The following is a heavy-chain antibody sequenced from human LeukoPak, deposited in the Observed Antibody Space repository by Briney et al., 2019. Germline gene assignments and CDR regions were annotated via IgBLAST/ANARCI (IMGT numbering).Heavy chain of an antibody. V-gene: IGHV3-9*01. Sequence: PGRSLRLSCAASGFTFDDYAMHWVRQAPGEGMGWVSGISWNSGSIGYADSVKGRFTISRDNAKNSLYLQMNSVRAEDTALYYCAKTHSGSYYSFDYWGQGTLVTVSS. D-gene: IGHD1-26*01. CDR3: AKTHSGSYYSFDY. J-gene: IGHJ4*02. CDR2: ISWNSGSI. CDR1: GFTFDDYA.